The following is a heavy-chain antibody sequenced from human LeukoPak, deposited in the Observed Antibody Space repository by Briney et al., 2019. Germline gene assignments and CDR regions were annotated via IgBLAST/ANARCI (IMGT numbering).Heavy chain of an antibody. CDR3: ARAPSGNSLDY. V-gene: IGHV1-2*02. D-gene: IGHD4-23*01. CDR1: GYTFTGYY. J-gene: IGHJ4*02. Sequence: ASVKVSCKASGYTFTGYYMHWVRQAPGQGLEWMGWINPNSGGTNCAQKFQGRVTMTRDTSISTAYMELSRLRSDDTAVYYCARAPSGNSLDYWGQGTLVTVSS. CDR2: INPNSGGT.